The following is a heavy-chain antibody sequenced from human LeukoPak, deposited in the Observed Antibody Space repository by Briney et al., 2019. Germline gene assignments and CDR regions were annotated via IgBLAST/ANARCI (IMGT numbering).Heavy chain of an antibody. Sequence: GGSLRLSCAASGFTFSSYDMHWVRQAPGKGLEWVAFIRYDGTNKYYADSVKGRFTISRDNSKNTLYLQMNSLRTEDTAVYYCAKDYIGIHNFDYWGQGNLVTVSS. CDR2: IRYDGTNK. CDR3: AKDYIGIHNFDY. J-gene: IGHJ4*02. V-gene: IGHV3-30*02. D-gene: IGHD1-1*01. CDR1: GFTFSSYD.